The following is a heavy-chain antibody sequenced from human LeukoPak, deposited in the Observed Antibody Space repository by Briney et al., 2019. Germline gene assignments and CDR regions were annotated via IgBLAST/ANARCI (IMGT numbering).Heavy chain of an antibody. CDR1: GFTFSNYG. CDR2: IWYDGSNK. J-gene: IGHJ3*02. Sequence: GGSLRLSCAASGFTFSNYGMHWVRQAPGKGLEWVAVIWYDGSNKYYADSVKGRFTISRDNSKNTLYLQMNSLRAEDTAVYYCARTQYGDFTENAFDIWGQGTMVTVSS. V-gene: IGHV3-33*01. D-gene: IGHD4-17*01. CDR3: ARTQYGDFTENAFDI.